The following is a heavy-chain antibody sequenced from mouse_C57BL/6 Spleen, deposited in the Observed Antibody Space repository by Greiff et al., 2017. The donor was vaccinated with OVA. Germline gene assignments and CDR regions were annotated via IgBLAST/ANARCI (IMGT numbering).Heavy chain of an antibody. CDR2: IYPGSGST. Sequence: VQLQQPGAELVKPGASVKMSCKASGYTFTSYWITWVKQRPGQGLEWIGDIYPGSGSTNYNEKFKSKATLTVDTSSSTAYMQLSSLTSEDSAVYYCARRGIYGSSPAWFAYWGQGTLVTVSA. D-gene: IGHD1-1*01. CDR1: GYTFTSYW. V-gene: IGHV1-55*01. J-gene: IGHJ3*01. CDR3: ARRGIYGSSPAWFAY.